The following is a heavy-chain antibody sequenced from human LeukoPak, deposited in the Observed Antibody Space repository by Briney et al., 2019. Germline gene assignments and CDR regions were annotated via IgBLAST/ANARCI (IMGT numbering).Heavy chain of an antibody. CDR2: IKHSGST. CDR3: ARLSGYDWENFYDY. D-gene: IGHD5-12*01. J-gene: IGHJ4*02. CDR1: GGSFSGYY. Sequence: PSETLCLTCAVYGGSFSGYYWSWIRQPPGKGLEWIGEIKHSGSTNYNPSLKSRVTISVDTSKKQFSLKLSSVTAADTAVYYCARLSGYDWENFYDYWGQGTLVTVSS. V-gene: IGHV4-34*01.